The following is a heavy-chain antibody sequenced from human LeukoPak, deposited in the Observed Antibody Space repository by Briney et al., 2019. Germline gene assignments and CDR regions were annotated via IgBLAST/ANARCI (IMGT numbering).Heavy chain of an antibody. CDR2: IYPGDSET. CDR3: TRSPRDGYHDAFGI. Sequence: GESLKISCKGSGYSFTTYWIAWVRQMPGEGLEWMGIIYPGDSETRYSPSFQGQVTISADKSITTAYLQWGSLKASDTAMYYCTRSPRDGYHDAFGIWGQGTMVTVFS. CDR1: GYSFTTYW. J-gene: IGHJ3*02. D-gene: IGHD5-24*01. V-gene: IGHV5-51*01.